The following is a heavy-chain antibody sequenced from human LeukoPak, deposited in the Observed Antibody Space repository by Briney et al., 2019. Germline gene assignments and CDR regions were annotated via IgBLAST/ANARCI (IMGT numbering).Heavy chain of an antibody. J-gene: IGHJ6*03. CDR3: ATPRRPADYYYFYMDV. V-gene: IGHV1-69*06. Sequence: SVKVSCKASGGTIATHPITWVRQAPGHGLEWMGKIIPFFGTPNHAQKFQDRVTITANTSTNTAYLELLSLTSEDAAVYYCATPRRPADYYYFYMDVWGKGTTVTVSS. CDR1: GGTIATHP. CDR2: IIPFFGTP.